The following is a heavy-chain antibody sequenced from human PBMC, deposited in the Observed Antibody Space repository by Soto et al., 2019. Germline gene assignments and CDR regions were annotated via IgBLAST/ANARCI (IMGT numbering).Heavy chain of an antibody. CDR1: DSPFSSYA. J-gene: IGHJ1*01. Sequence: GGSRDSAVQPLDSPFSSYAMSWVRQAPGKGLEKVSGISGSGDSTYYADSVKGRFTISRDNSKNTLYLQMNSLRAEDTAVYYCAKGVPGIAVAGTGYFQHWGQGTLVTVSS. V-gene: IGHV3-23*01. CDR2: ISGSGDST. D-gene: IGHD6-19*01. CDR3: AKGVPGIAVAGTGYFQH.